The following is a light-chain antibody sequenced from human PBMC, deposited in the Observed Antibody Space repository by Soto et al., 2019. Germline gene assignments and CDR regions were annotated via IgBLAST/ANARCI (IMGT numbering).Light chain of an antibody. V-gene: IGKV3-20*01. CDR1: QSVSSNY. CDR3: QQYCISPT. Sequence: DIVLTQSPGTLSLSPGERATLSCRSSQSVSSNYLAWYQQKPDQAPRLVIYDVSGRATGIPDRFSGSGSGTDFTLTISRLEPEVSAVYYCQQYCISPTFGQGTKVEIK. J-gene: IGKJ1*01. CDR2: DVS.